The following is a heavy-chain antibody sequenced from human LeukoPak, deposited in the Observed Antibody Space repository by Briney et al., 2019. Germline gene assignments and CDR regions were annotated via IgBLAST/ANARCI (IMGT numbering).Heavy chain of an antibody. D-gene: IGHD3-22*01. Sequence: SVKVSCKASGFTFTSSAMQWVRQARGQSLEWIGWIVVGSGNTNYAQKFQERVTITRDMSTSTAYMELSSLRSEDTAVYYCAADYYDSSGYLNYWGQGTLVTVSS. J-gene: IGHJ4*02. CDR3: AADYYDSSGYLNY. V-gene: IGHV1-58*02. CDR2: IVVGSGNT. CDR1: GFTFTSSA.